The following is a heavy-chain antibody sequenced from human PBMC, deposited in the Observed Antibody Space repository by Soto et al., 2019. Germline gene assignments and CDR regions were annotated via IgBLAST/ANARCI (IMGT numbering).Heavy chain of an antibody. J-gene: IGHJ6*02. CDR2: IIPILGIA. D-gene: IGHD5-12*01. CDR1: GGTFSSYT. Sequence: AVKVSCKASGGTFSSYTISWVRQAPGQGLEWMGRIIPILGIANYAQKFQGRVTITADKSTSTAYMELSSLRSEDTAVYYCASRSPSSYDYYYYYGMDVWG. CDR3: ASRSPSSYDYYYYYGMDV. V-gene: IGHV1-69*02.